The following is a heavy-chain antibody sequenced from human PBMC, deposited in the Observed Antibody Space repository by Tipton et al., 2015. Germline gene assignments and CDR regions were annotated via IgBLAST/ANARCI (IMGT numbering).Heavy chain of an antibody. V-gene: IGHV1-2*04. CDR1: GNTFTGYY. J-gene: IGHJ4*01. CDR2: INPKNGAT. D-gene: IGHD3-22*01. Sequence: QLVQSGAEVKKPGASVKVSCKASGNTFTGYYLHWVRQAPGQGLELMGWINPKNGATKTAQKFQGWVTMTRDTSISTAYMELNSLKSDDTAVYYCAASPDNSSGYYQYWGHGTLVTVSS. CDR3: AASPDNSSGYYQY.